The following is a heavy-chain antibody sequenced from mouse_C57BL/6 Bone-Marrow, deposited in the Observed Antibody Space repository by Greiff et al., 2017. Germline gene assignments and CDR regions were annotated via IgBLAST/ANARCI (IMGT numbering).Heavy chain of an antibody. CDR2: IHPSDSDT. CDR1: GYTFTSYW. J-gene: IGHJ2*01. V-gene: IGHV1-74*01. Sequence: QVQLQQPGAELVKPGASVKVSCKASGYTFTSYWLHWVKQRPGQVLEWIGRIHPSDSDTNSTQQFKGKATLTVDKSSSTAYMQLSSLTSGDSAVYYWARGPSITTVVAKGFDYWGQGTTLSVSS. D-gene: IGHD1-1*01. CDR3: ARGPSITTVVAKGFDY.